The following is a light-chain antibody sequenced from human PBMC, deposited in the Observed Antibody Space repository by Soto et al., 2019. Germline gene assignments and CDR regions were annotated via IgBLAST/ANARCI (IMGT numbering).Light chain of an antibody. CDR3: QQYDNFPPYT. CDR2: DAS. Sequence: DIQMTQSPSSLSASVGDRVTITCQASRDISVYLNWYQHKPGKPPKLLVFDASNLQTGVPSRFSGSGSGTHFTVTISSLQPEDVATYYCQQYDNFPPYTFGQGTRLEIK. J-gene: IGKJ2*01. V-gene: IGKV1-33*01. CDR1: RDISVY.